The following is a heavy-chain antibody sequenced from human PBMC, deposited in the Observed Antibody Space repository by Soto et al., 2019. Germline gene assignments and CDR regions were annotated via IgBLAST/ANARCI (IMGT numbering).Heavy chain of an antibody. V-gene: IGHV4-59*01. D-gene: IGHD2-21*02. Sequence: PSETLSLTCTFSGGSIRSYYWSLIRQAPGKGLEWIGYLYNSGSTVYNPSLKSRVTISVDTSKNQFSLKLNSVTAADTAVYYCARDLWGYCGTDCYPLDVWGQGTTVT. CDR3: ARDLWGYCGTDCYPLDV. CDR2: LYNSGST. CDR1: GGSIRSYY. J-gene: IGHJ6*02.